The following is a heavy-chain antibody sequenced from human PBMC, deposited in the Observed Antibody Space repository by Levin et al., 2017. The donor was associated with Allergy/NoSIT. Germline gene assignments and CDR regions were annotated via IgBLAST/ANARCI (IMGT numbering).Heavy chain of an antibody. V-gene: IGHV3-30*18. CDR1: GFTFSSYG. Sequence: GGSLRLSCAASGFTFSSYGMHWVRQAPGKGLEWVAVISYDGSDTYYADSVKGRFTISRDNSKSTLYLQMNSLRAEDTAVYYCAKDRLSSSYGMDVWGQGTTVTVSS. CDR3: AKDRLSSSYGMDV. CDR2: ISYDGSDT. J-gene: IGHJ6*02. D-gene: IGHD6-13*01.